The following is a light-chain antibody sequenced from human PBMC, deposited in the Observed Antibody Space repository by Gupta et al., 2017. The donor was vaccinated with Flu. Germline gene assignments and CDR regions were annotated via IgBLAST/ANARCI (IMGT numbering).Light chain of an antibody. V-gene: IGLV2-23*02. CDR1: SSDVGCYNL. CDR2: EVR. CDR3: CSYIGGSSWV. Sequence: QSALTQPAAVSGSPGQSITISCSGSSSDVGCYNLVSWYQHHPARAPKLMIYEVRKRPSGVSSRFSGSKSGNTASLTISGLQAEDEADYYCCSYIGGSSWVFGGGTKLTVL. J-gene: IGLJ3*02.